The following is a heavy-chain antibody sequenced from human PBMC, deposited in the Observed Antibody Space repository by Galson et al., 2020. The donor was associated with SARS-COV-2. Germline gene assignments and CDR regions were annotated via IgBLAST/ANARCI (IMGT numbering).Heavy chain of an antibody. J-gene: IGHJ4*02. Sequence: GESLRLSCAVSGFTFSSYAMSWVRQAPGNGLEWDSAISGSGGSTYYADSVKGRLTISRDNSTNTLYLQMNSLSAEDTAVYYCATDQSYGDFVYFGYWGQGALVTVSS. D-gene: IGHD4-17*01. CDR2: ISGSGGST. CDR3: ATDQSYGDFVYFGY. V-gene: IGHV3-23*01. CDR1: GFTFSSYA.